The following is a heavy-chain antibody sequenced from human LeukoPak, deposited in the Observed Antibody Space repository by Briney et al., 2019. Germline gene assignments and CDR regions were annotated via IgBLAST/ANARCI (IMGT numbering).Heavy chain of an antibody. CDR2: IYYSGST. CDR3: ARRGGYSSTLGTDY. D-gene: IGHD6-13*01. CDR1: GGSISSSSYY. Sequence: PSETLSLTCTVSGGSISSSSYYWGWIRQPPGKGLKWIGSIYYSGSTYYNPSLKSRVTISVDTSKNQFSLKLSSVTAADTAVYYCARRGGYSSTLGTDYWGQGTLVTVSS. J-gene: IGHJ4*02. V-gene: IGHV4-39*01.